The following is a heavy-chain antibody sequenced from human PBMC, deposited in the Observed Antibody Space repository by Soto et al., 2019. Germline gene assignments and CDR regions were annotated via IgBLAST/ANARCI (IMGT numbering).Heavy chain of an antibody. V-gene: IGHV2-5*01. D-gene: IGHD3-10*01. CDR3: AHRHEVGSLDI. J-gene: IGHJ3*02. CDR2: IYWNDDK. Sequence: SGPTLVNPTQTLTLTCTFSGFSLSTRAVGVGWIRQPPGKALEWLALIYWNDDKRYSPSLKNRLTITKHTSKNHVVLTMPNMDPVERAADWWAHRHEVGSLDIWGQGXKVTVSS. CDR1: GFSLSTRAVG.